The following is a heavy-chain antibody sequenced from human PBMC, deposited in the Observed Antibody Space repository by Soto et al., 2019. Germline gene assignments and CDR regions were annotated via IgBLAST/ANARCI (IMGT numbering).Heavy chain of an antibody. Sequence: SETLSLTCSVSGGSVSNKTYYWSWIRQPPGKRLEWIGYVYYSGTTNYNPSLKSRVTISVDLSKNQFSLKLNSVAASDTAVYYCARYSDASGFADFDIWGQGNMVTVSS. CDR1: GGSVSNKTYY. CDR2: VYYSGTT. J-gene: IGHJ3*02. D-gene: IGHD3-22*01. CDR3: ARYSDASGFADFDI. V-gene: IGHV4-61*01.